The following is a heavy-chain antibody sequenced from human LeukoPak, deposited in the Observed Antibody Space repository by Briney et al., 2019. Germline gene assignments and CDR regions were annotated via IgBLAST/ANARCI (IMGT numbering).Heavy chain of an antibody. CDR1: GYTFTSYY. V-gene: IGHV1-46*01. J-gene: IGHJ3*02. CDR2: INPSGGST. Sequence: GASVKVSCKSSGYTFTSYYMHWVRQAPGQGLEWMGIINPSGGSTSYAQKFQGRVTMTRDTSTSTVYMELSSLRPEDTAVYYCARDDWVMVYAIPSDAFDIWGQGTMVTVSS. D-gene: IGHD2-8*01. CDR3: ARDDWVMVYAIPSDAFDI.